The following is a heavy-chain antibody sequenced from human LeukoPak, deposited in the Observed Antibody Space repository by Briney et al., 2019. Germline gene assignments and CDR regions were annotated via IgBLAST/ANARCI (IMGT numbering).Heavy chain of an antibody. J-gene: IGHJ4*02. D-gene: IGHD3-22*01. V-gene: IGHV1-2*02. CDR3: ARGPQPAGSYYYDSTPHY. CDR1: GYTFTDYY. Sequence: ASVKVSCKASGYTFTDYYVHWVRQAPGQGLEWMGLINPNSGGTKYAQKFQGRGTMTRDTSISTTYMELSSLRSDDTAVFYCARGPQPAGSYYYDSTPHYWGQGTLVTVSS. CDR2: INPNSGGT.